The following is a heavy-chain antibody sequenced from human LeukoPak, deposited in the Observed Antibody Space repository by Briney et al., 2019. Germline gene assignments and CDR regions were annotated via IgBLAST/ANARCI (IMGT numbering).Heavy chain of an antibody. CDR1: GFTFSSYA. CDR3: ARSSSRSSGYYGLTEYFQH. Sequence: GGSLRLSCAASGFTFSSYAMHWVRQAPGKGLEWVAVISYDGSNKYYADSVKGRFTISRENSKNTLYLQMNSLRAEDTAVYYCARSSSRSSGYYGLTEYFQHWGQGTLVTVSS. CDR2: ISYDGSNK. D-gene: IGHD3-22*01. J-gene: IGHJ1*01. V-gene: IGHV3-30-3*01.